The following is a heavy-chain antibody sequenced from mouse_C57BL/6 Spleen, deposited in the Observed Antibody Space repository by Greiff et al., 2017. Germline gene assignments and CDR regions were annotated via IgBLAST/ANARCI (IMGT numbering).Heavy chain of an antibody. CDR3: AREGITTVVATGAMDY. CDR1: GFTFSSYA. CDR2: ISDGGSYT. Sequence: EVKLVASGGGLVKPGGSLKLSCAASGFTFSSYAMSWVRQTPEKRLEWVATISDGGSYTYYPDSVKGRFTISRDNAKNNLYLQMSHLKSEDTAMYYCAREGITTVVATGAMDYWGQGTSVTVSS. D-gene: IGHD1-1*01. V-gene: IGHV5-4*01. J-gene: IGHJ4*01.